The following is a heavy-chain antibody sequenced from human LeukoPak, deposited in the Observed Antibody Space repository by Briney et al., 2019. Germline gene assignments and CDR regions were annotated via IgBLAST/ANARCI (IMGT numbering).Heavy chain of an antibody. D-gene: IGHD5-24*01. J-gene: IGHJ4*02. CDR1: GGSISGYY. Sequence: SETLPLSCTVSGGSISGYYWSWIRHPPGKGLEWIGYIYTSGSTNYNPSLKSRVTISVDTSKNQFSLKLSSVTAADTAVYYCARHTPEGGGWMAYYFDYWGQGTLVTVSS. V-gene: IGHV4-4*09. CDR2: IYTSGST. CDR3: ARHTPEGGGWMAYYFDY.